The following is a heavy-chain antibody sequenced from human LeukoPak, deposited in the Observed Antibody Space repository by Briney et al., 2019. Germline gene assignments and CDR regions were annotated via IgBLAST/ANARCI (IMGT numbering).Heavy chain of an antibody. CDR2: LNSDVSST. Sequence: GGSLRLSCAASGFTFSNYWMHWVRQAPGKGLVWVSRLNSDVSSTAYADSVKGRFTISRDNAKNTLYLQMNSLRAEDTAVYYCARGSSANPAQMLRGVLDYWGQGTLVTVSS. D-gene: IGHD3-10*01. CDR3: ARGSSANPAQMLRGVLDY. J-gene: IGHJ4*02. CDR1: GFTFSNYW. V-gene: IGHV3-74*01.